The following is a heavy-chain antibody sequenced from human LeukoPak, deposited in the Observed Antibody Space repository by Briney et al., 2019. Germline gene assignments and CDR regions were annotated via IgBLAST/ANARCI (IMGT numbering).Heavy chain of an antibody. CDR1: GLPFNIYV. CDR3: ARDGLGSSSGLYSFDP. V-gene: IGHV3-64*02. CDR2: ISNNGGST. D-gene: IGHD6-25*01. Sequence: GGSLRLSCAASGLPFNIYVTHGLRQSPGKGLEYVSTISNNGGSTYYGDSVKGRFPLSRDNSKNTLYLQMGSLTVEAMAVYYCARDGLGSSSGLYSFDPWGQGTLVTVSS. J-gene: IGHJ5*02.